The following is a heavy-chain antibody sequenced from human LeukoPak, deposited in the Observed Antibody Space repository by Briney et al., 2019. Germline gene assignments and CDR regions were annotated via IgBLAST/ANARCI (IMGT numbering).Heavy chain of an antibody. V-gene: IGHV3-23*01. CDR2: ISGSGGST. D-gene: IGHD6-19*01. CDR1: GFTFSSYA. J-gene: IGHJ6*02. CDR3: ARFESAGWYPPTYYGMDV. Sequence: HPGGSLRLSCAASGFTFSSYAMNWVRQAPGKGLEWVSAISGSGGSTYYADSVKGRFTISRDNAKNSLYLQMNSLRAEDTAVYYCARFESAGWYPPTYYGMDVWGQGTTVTVSS.